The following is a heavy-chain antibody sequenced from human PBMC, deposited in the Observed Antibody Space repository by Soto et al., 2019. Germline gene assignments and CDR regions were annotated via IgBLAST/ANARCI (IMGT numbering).Heavy chain of an antibody. Sequence: GGSLRLSCAASGFTFDGYTMHWVRQAPGKGLEWVSLISWDGGSTYYADSVKGRFTISRDNSKNSLYLQMNSLRTEDTALYYCAKGRLGAFDYWGQGTLVTVSS. V-gene: IGHV3-43*01. CDR1: GFTFDGYT. D-gene: IGHD6-25*01. CDR3: AKGRLGAFDY. CDR2: ISWDGGST. J-gene: IGHJ4*02.